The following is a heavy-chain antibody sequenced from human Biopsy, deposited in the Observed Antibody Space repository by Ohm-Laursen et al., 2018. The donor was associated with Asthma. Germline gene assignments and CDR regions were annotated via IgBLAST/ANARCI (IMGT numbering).Heavy chain of an antibody. CDR1: GVSIRSYY. CDR2: IYRNGDT. Sequence: SQTLSLTCTVSGVSIRSYYWTWIRQSPGVGLEWIGYIYRNGDTYYNPTLKNRVTISIDRSKKQISLRLSSVIAADTAVYYCAGFCSGGNCPDHWGQGTLVTVSS. D-gene: IGHD2-15*01. CDR3: AGFCSGGNCPDH. V-gene: IGHV4-30-2*02. J-gene: IGHJ4*02.